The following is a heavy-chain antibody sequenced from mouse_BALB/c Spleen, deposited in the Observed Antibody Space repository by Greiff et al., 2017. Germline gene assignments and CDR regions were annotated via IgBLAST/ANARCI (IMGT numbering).Heavy chain of an antibody. CDR2: ISSGGST. V-gene: IGHV5-6-5*01. D-gene: IGHD2-14*01. CDR1: GFTFSSYA. J-gene: IGHJ3*01. Sequence: EVQRVESGGGLVKPGGSLKLSCAASGFTFSSYAMSWVRQTPEKRLEWVASISSGGSTYYPDSVKGRFTISRDNARNILYLQMSSLRSEDTAMYCCARGGYRYEDWFAYWGQGTLVTVSA. CDR3: ARGGYRYEDWFAY.